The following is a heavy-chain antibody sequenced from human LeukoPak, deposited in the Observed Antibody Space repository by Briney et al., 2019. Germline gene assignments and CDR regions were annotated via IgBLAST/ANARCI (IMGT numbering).Heavy chain of an antibody. J-gene: IGHJ4*02. V-gene: IGHV4-34*01. CDR2: INHSGST. CDR3: ARLREQQPQTFDY. Sequence: SEILSLTCAVYGGSFSGYYWSWIRQPPGKGLEWIGEINHSGSTNYNPSLKSRVTISVDTSKNQFSLKLSSVTAADTAVYYCARLREQQPQTFDYWGQGTLVTVSS. CDR1: GGSFSGYY. D-gene: IGHD6-13*01.